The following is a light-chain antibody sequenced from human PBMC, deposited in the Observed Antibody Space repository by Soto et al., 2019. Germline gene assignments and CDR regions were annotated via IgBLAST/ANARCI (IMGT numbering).Light chain of an antibody. Sequence: DIQMTQSPSTLSASVGDRVTITCRASQSISSWLAWYQQKPGKAPKLLIYKASSLESGVPSRFSGSGSGTEFTITISSLQPDDFATYYCKQYNSYLLTFGPGTKVDIK. CDR2: KAS. J-gene: IGKJ3*01. CDR1: QSISSW. CDR3: KQYNSYLLT. V-gene: IGKV1-5*03.